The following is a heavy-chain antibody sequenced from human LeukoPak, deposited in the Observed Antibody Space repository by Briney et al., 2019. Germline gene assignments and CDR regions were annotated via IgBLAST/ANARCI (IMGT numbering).Heavy chain of an antibody. CDR2: ISYDGSNK. Sequence: SGGSLRLSCAASGFTVSSNYMSWVRQAPGKGLEWVAVISYDGSNKYYADSVKGRFTISRGNSKNTLYLQMNSLRAEDTAVYYCARRYYYYYYMDVWGKGTTVTVSS. CDR3: ARRYYYYYYMDV. CDR1: GFTVSSNY. J-gene: IGHJ6*03. V-gene: IGHV3-30-3*01.